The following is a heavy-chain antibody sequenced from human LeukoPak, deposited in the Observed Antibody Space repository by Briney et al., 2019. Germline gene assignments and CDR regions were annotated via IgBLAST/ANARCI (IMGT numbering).Heavy chain of an antibody. Sequence: GASVKVSCKASGYTFTSYYMHWVRQAPCQGLECMGWINPNSGAATYAQKFRGRVTMTRDTSISTHYLEVSRLRSDDTAVYYCAREGTIFGVAPFGYWGQGTLVTVSS. J-gene: IGHJ4*02. CDR1: GYTFTSYY. V-gene: IGHV1-2*02. D-gene: IGHD3-3*01. CDR3: AREGTIFGVAPFGY. CDR2: INPNSGAA.